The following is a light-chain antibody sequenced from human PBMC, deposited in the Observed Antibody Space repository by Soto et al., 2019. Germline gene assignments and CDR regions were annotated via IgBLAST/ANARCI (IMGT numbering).Light chain of an antibody. CDR1: QTISSSY. V-gene: IGKV3-15*01. CDR2: GAS. Sequence: EIVMTQSPATMSVSPGERATLSCRASQTISSSYLAWYQQKPGQAPRLLIYGASTRATGIPARFSGSGSGTEFTLTITSLQSEDFAVYYCQQYNYCPLTFGGGTRVEIK. J-gene: IGKJ4*01. CDR3: QQYNYCPLT.